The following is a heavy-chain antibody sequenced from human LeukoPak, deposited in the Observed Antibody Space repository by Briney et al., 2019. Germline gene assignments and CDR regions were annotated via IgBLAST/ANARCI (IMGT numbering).Heavy chain of an antibody. CDR1: GFTFSSYW. CDR2: IKQDGSEK. J-gene: IGHJ4*02. CDR3: ARDYSGSYSYFDY. Sequence: GGSLRLSCAASGFTFSSYWMSWVRQAPGKGLEWVANIKQDGSEKYYVDSVKGRFTISRDNAKNSLYLQMNSLRAEDTAVYYCARDYSGSYSYFDYWGQGTLVTVSS. V-gene: IGHV3-7*01. D-gene: IGHD1-26*01.